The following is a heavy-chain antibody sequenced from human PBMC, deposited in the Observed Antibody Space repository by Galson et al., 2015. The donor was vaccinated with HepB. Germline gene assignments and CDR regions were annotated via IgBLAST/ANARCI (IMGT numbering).Heavy chain of an antibody. CDR1: GGTFSSYA. D-gene: IGHD2-15*01. J-gene: IGHJ4*02. CDR3: ARGVVVAASPYFDY. CDR2: IIPTFGTA. V-gene: IGHV1-69*06. Sequence: SVKVSCKVSGGTFSSYAISWVRQAPGQGLEWMGGIIPTFGTANYAQKFQGRVTITADKSTSTAYMELSSLRSEDTAVYYCARGVVVAASPYFDYWGQGTLVTVSS.